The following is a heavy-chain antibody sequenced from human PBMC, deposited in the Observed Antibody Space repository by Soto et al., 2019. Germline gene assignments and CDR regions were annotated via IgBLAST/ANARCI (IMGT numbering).Heavy chain of an antibody. J-gene: IGHJ3*02. CDR2: IYYSGST. CDR1: GGSISSGDYY. CDR3: ARDHYYDSSGYYLDAFDI. V-gene: IGHV4-30-4*01. D-gene: IGHD3-22*01. Sequence: QVQLQESGPGLVKPSQTLSLTCTVSGGSISSGDYYGSWIRQPPGKGLEWIGYIYYSGSTYYNPSLKSRVTISVDTSKNQFSLKLSSVTAADTAVYYCARDHYYDSSGYYLDAFDIWGQGTMVTVSS.